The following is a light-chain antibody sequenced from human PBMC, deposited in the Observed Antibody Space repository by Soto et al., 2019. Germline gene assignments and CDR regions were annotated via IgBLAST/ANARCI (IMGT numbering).Light chain of an antibody. J-gene: IGKJ1*01. V-gene: IGKV3-11*01. CDR3: HQRQSWPRT. CDR2: HTA. Sequence: EIVLTQSPATLSLAPGARATLSCRACQSVSSYLAWYQHRPGQAPRILIYHTALRAAGIPARFSASGSGTDFTLTVSDVQPEDFALYYCHQRQSWPRTFGQGTKVDI. CDR1: QSVSSY.